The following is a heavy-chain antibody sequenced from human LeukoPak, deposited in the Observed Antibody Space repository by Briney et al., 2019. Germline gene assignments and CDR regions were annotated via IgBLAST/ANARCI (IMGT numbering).Heavy chain of an antibody. J-gene: IGHJ4*02. D-gene: IGHD6-25*01. CDR2: TYYRSKWYN. V-gene: IGHV6-1*01. Sequence: SQTLSLTCAISGDSVSSTSAAWNWIRQTASRGLEWLGRTYYRSKWYNDYAVSVRSRITINPDTSKNHFSLHLNSVTPEDTAVYYCARSAADIEYWGQGTLVTVSS. CDR3: ARSAADIEY. CDR1: GDSVSSTSAA.